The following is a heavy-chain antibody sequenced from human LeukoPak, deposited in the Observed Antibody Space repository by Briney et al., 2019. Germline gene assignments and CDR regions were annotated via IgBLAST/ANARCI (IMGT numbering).Heavy chain of an antibody. V-gene: IGHV3-23*01. D-gene: IGHD1-20*01. J-gene: IGHJ5*02. CDR1: GFTFSSYA. CDR2: ISGSGGST. Sequence: PGGSLRLSCAASGFTFSSYAMSWVRQAPGKGLEWVSAISGSGGSTYYADSVKGRFTISRDNSKNTLYLQMNSLRAEDTAVYYCAKDRALTGTASPFDPWGQGTLVTVSS. CDR3: AKDRALTGTASPFDP.